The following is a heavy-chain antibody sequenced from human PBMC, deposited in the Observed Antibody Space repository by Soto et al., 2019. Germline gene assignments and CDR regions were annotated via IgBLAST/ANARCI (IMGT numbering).Heavy chain of an antibody. CDR1: GFIFTGYN. D-gene: IGHD2-15*01. CDR3: EKGGIPSWSQGLDF. J-gene: IGHJ4*02. Sequence: GGSLRLSCAASGFIFTGYNMNWVRQAPGKGLEWVSSISSGSSYIYYADSVKGRFTISRDNAKNSLYLQMNSLRPEDTAIYYCEKGGIPSWSQGLDFWGQGTLVTVSS. CDR2: ISSGSSYI. V-gene: IGHV3-21*01.